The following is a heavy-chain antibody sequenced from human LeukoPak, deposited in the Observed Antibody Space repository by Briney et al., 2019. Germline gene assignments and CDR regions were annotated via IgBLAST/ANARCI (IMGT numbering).Heavy chain of an antibody. J-gene: IGHJ4*02. V-gene: IGHV3-7*01. D-gene: IGHD6-6*01. Sequence: PGGSLRLSCAASGFTFSSYWMSWVRQAPGKGLEWVANIKQDGSQRYYVDSVRGRFTISRDNAKNSLFLQMNGLRAEDTAVYYCARRGGSSSRRSPIDYWGQGTLVTVSS. CDR3: ARRGGSSSRRSPIDY. CDR2: IKQDGSQR. CDR1: GFTFSSYW.